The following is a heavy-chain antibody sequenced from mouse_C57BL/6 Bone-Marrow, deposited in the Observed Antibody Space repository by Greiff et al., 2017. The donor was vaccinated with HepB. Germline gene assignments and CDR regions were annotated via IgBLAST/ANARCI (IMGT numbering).Heavy chain of an antibody. V-gene: IGHV1-64*01. CDR2: IHPNSGST. CDR3: ARSRNSYYFDY. Sequence: QVQLQQPGAELVKPGASVTLSCKASGYTFTSYWMHWVKQRPGQGLEWIGMIHPNSGSTNYNEKFKSKATLTVDKSSSTAYMQLSSLTSEDSAVYYCARSRNSYYFDYWGQGTTLTVSS. CDR1: GYTFTSYW. J-gene: IGHJ2*01.